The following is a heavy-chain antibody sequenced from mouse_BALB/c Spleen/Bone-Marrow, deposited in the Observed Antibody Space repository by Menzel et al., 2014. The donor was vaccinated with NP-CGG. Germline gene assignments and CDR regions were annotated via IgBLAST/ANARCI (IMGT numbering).Heavy chain of an antibody. D-gene: IGHD1-1*01. CDR2: IYPADGNT. CDR3: ARYYYGSSLFAY. Sequence: VQLQQSGADLVKPVASVKLSCTASGFNIKDTYMYWVKQRPEQGLEWIGRIYPADGNTKYDPKFQDKATITADTSSNTAYLQLSSLTSEDTAVYYCARYYYGSSLFAYWGQGTLVTVCA. J-gene: IGHJ3*01. V-gene: IGHV14-3*02. CDR1: GFNIKDTY.